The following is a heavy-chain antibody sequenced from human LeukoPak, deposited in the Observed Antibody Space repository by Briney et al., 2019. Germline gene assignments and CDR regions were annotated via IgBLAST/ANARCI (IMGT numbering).Heavy chain of an antibody. D-gene: IGHD4-17*01. J-gene: IGHJ6*03. CDR3: ARDHPPTVTLYYYYYMDV. V-gene: IGHV1-69*06. CDR1: GGTFSSYA. CDR2: IIPIFGTA. Sequence: ASAKVSCKASGGTFSSYAISWVRQAPRQGVERMGGIIPIFGTANYAQKFQGRVTITADKSTSTAYMELSSLGSEDTAVYYCARDHPPTVTLYYYYYMDVWGKGTTVTVSS.